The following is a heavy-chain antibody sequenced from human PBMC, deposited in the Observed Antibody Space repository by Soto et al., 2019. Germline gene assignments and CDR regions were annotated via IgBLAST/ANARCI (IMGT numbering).Heavy chain of an antibody. CDR3: ARDLGGSYFDY. CDR1: GGTFGSNA. D-gene: IGHD3-16*01. V-gene: IGHV1-46*01. J-gene: IGHJ4*02. Sequence: ASVKVSCKASGGTFGSNAISWMRQAPGQGLEWLGVSNPGGVKTTYAQKFQGRVTMTRDTSTTTIYMELSNLRSEDTAVYYCARDLGGSYFDYWGQGSQVTVSS. CDR2: SNPGGVKT.